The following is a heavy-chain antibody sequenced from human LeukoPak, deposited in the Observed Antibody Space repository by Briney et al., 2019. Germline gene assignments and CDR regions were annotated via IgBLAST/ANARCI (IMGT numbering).Heavy chain of an antibody. Sequence: GGSLRLSCAASGFTFSTYAMSWVRQAPGKGLEWVSAISGGGGSTYYADSVKGRFTISRDNSKNTLYLQMNSLRAEDTAVYYCARDNRDLDYWGQGTLVTVSS. V-gene: IGHV3-23*01. D-gene: IGHD2/OR15-2a*01. CDR1: GFTFSTYA. CDR3: ARDNRDLDY. CDR2: ISGGGGST. J-gene: IGHJ4*02.